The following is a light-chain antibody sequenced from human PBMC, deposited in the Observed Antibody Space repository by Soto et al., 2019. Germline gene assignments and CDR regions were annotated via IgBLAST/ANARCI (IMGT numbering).Light chain of an antibody. CDR2: TTS. CDR1: QTIAMY. Sequence: DSPMTQSPSSLSASVGDRVTITCRASQTIAMYVNWFQQKPGKAPKPLIYTTSSLQSGVPPRFSGSGSETDFTLTISRLQPEDSATYYCQQSFTTPYTFGQGTKLEIK. CDR3: QQSFTTPYT. V-gene: IGKV1-39*01. J-gene: IGKJ2*01.